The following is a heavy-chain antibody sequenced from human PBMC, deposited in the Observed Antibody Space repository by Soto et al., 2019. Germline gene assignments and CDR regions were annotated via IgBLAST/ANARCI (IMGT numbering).Heavy chain of an antibody. CDR3: ARERDSYGDYYIDY. J-gene: IGHJ4*02. Sequence: SETLSLTCTVSGGSISSYYWSWIRQPPGKGLEWIGYIYYSGSTNYNPSLKSRVTISVDTSKNQFSLKLSSVTAADTAVYYCARERDSYGDYYIDYSGQGTLVTVST. CDR1: GGSISSYY. D-gene: IGHD5-18*01. CDR2: IYYSGST. V-gene: IGHV4-59*01.